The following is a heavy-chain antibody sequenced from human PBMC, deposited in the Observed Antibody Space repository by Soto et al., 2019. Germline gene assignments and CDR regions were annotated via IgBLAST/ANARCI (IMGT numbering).Heavy chain of an antibody. D-gene: IGHD4-17*01. CDR2: IYYSGST. CDR3: ARHEGPGKAYGYYYYGMDV. J-gene: IGHJ6*02. Sequence: QLQLQESGPGLMKPSETLSLTCTVSGGSISSSSYYWGWIRQPPGKGLEWIGSIYYSGSTYYNPSLKSRVTISVDTSKNQFSLKLSSVTAADTAVYYCARHEGPGKAYGYYYYGMDVWGQGTTVTVSS. CDR1: GGSISSSSYY. V-gene: IGHV4-39*01.